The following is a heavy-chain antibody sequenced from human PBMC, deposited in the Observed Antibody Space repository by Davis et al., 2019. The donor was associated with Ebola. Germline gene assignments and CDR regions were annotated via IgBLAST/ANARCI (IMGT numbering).Heavy chain of an antibody. D-gene: IGHD2-15*01. V-gene: IGHV1-18*01. J-gene: IGHJ4*02. CDR1: GYTFSDYG. CDR2: ISTYTGNT. CDR3: TRDLLGGVDY. Sequence: ASVKVSCKASGYTFSDYGISWVRQAPGQGLEWMGWISTYTGNTIYAQKLQGRVTMTTDTSTSTAYMELRSLRSDDTAVYFCTRDLLGGVDYWGQGTLVTVSS.